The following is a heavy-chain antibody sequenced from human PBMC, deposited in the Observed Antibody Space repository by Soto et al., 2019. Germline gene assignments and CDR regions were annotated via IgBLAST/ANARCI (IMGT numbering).Heavy chain of an antibody. Sequence: LGESLKLSCKGSGYSFTSYWISWVRQMPGKGLEWMGRIDPSDSYTNYSPSFQGHVTISADKSISTAYLQWSNLKASDTAMYYCARLMGYCSSTSCLYYYYYGMDVWGQGTTVTVSS. CDR3: ARLMGYCSSTSCLYYYYYGMDV. V-gene: IGHV5-10-1*01. D-gene: IGHD2-2*01. J-gene: IGHJ6*02. CDR2: IDPSDSYT. CDR1: GYSFTSYW.